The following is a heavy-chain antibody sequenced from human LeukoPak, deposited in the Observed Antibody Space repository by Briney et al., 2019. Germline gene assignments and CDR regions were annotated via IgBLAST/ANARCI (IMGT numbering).Heavy chain of an antibody. Sequence: SQTLSLTCTVSGGSISSGSYYWSWIRQPAGKGLEGIVRIYTSGSTNYNPSLKSRVIISVDTSKNQFSLKLSSVTAADTAVYYCAREGYDFWSGRPGYYFDYWGQGTLVTVSS. CDR2: IYTSGST. V-gene: IGHV4-61*02. CDR1: GGSISSGSYY. CDR3: AREGYDFWSGRPGYYFDY. J-gene: IGHJ4*02. D-gene: IGHD3-3*01.